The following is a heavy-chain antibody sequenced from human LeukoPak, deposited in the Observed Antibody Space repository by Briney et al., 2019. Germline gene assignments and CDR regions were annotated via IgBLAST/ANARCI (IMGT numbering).Heavy chain of an antibody. J-gene: IGHJ4*02. CDR3: VKGRISEDGLDF. CDR1: GFTFSRSA. D-gene: IGHD6-13*01. V-gene: IGHV3-23*01. Sequence: GGSLRLSCAASGFTFSRSAMTWVRQTPGKGLDWVSSISSSGNTYYADSVNGRFTISRDNSKNMLYLQINSLRAEDTAVYYCVKGRISEDGLDFWGQGTLVTVSS. CDR2: ISSSGNT.